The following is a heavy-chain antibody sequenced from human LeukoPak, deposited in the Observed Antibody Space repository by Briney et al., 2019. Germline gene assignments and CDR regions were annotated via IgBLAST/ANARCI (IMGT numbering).Heavy chain of an antibody. D-gene: IGHD3-22*01. CDR2: ISSNGGST. CDR1: GFTFSSYA. V-gene: IGHV3-64*01. Sequence: GGSLRLSCAASGFTFSSYAMHWVRQAPGKGLEYVSAISSNGGSTYYANSVKGRFTISRDNSKNTLYLQMGSLRAEDMAVYYCARAASVYYDSSGYLDYWGQGTLVTVSS. CDR3: ARAASVYYDSSGYLDY. J-gene: IGHJ4*02.